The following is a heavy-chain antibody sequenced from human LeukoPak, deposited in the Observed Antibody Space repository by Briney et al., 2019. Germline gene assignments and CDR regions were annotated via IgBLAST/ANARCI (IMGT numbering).Heavy chain of an antibody. J-gene: IGHJ4*02. Sequence: HPGRSLRLSCAASGFIFSNYAMHWVRQAPDKGLEWVALISYDGSDKYYADSVKGRFTLSRDNSKNTLYLQMNSLRAEDTAVYYCSTPGGSGWHPLDYWGQGTLVTVSS. D-gene: IGHD6-19*01. CDR3: STPGGSGWHPLDY. CDR2: ISYDGSDK. V-gene: IGHV3-30*03. CDR1: GFIFSNYA.